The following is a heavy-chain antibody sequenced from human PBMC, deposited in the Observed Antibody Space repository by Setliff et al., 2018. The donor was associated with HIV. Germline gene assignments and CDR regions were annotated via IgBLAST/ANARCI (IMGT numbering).Heavy chain of an antibody. Sequence: GGSLRLSCTASGFSFVDHAMNWVRQAPGKGLEWVGFFRSKVYGGTTEYAASVKGRFTISRDDSKSIVYLQMNSLKTENTALYFCTRDPDIVVVPAVRGDFCGHGTMVTVSS. CDR2: FRSKVYGGTT. J-gene: IGHJ3*01. D-gene: IGHD2-2*01. CDR3: TRDPDIVVVPAVRGDF. V-gene: IGHV3-49*04. CDR1: GFSFVDHA.